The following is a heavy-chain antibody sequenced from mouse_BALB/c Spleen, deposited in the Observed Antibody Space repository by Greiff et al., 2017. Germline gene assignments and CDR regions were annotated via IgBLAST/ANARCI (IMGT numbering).Heavy chain of an antibody. CDR1: GYSITSDYA. CDR2: ISYSGST. J-gene: IGHJ2*01. V-gene: IGHV3-2*02. CDR3: ASSLDY. Sequence: ESGPGLVKPSQSLSLTCTVTGYSITSDYAWNWIRQFPGNKLEWMGYISYSGSTSYNPSLKSRISITRDTSKNQFCLQLNSVTTEDTATYYCASSLDYWGQGTTRTVSS.